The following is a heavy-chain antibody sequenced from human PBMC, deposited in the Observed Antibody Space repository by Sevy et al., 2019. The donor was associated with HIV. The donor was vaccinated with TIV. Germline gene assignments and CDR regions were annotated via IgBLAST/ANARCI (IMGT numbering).Heavy chain of an antibody. CDR2: INTNTGNP. CDR1: GYTFTSYA. CDR3: AGESADYYDSSGYVSGMDV. V-gene: IGHV7-4-1*02. J-gene: IGHJ6*02. D-gene: IGHD3-22*01. Sequence: ASVKVSCKASGYTFTSYAMNWVRQAPGQGLEWMGWINTNTGNPTYAQGFTGRFLFSLDTSVSTAYLQIISLKAEDTAVYYCAGESADYYDSSGYVSGMDVWGQGPTVTVSS.